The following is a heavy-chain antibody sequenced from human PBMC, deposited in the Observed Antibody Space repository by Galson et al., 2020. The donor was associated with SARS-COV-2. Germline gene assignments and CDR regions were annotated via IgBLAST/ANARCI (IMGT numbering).Heavy chain of an antibody. CDR1: GLPFTNAW. Sequence: GGSLRLSCVASGLPFTNAWMNWVRQAPGKGLEWVGRITRISDGGTTDYAAPVKGRFPISRDDSKKTVYLQMNSVKAEDTAVYFCTTADDSSGKDYWGQGVLVTVSS. CDR3: TTADDSSGKDY. V-gene: IGHV3-15*07. D-gene: IGHD3-22*01. J-gene: IGHJ4*02. CDR2: ITRISDGGTT.